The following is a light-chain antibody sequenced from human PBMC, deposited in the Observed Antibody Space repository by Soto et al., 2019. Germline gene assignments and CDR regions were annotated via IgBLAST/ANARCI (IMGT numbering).Light chain of an antibody. Sequence: DIQMTQSPSSLSASVGDRVTITCRASQTISTYLNWYQQNPGKAPKLLIYAASTMQSGVPSRFSASGSGTDFTLTISSLQPEDFATSYCPRRHGIPYSFGQGTKLAIK. V-gene: IGKV1-39*01. CDR1: QTISTY. CDR2: AAS. J-gene: IGKJ2*01. CDR3: PRRHGIPYS.